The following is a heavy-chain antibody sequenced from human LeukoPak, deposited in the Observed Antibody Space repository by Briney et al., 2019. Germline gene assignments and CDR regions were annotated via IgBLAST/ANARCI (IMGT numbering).Heavy chain of an antibody. Sequence: GGSLRLSCAASGFIFSSYSMNWVRQAPGRGLEWISYIGLASGVTSYADSVKGRFAISSDTARNSLYLHMHSLRAEDTAVYYCTRDHNWAFDYWGQGALVTVSS. CDR3: TRDHNWAFDY. CDR1: GFIFSSYS. V-gene: IGHV3-48*04. CDR2: IGLASGVT. J-gene: IGHJ4*02. D-gene: IGHD1-20*01.